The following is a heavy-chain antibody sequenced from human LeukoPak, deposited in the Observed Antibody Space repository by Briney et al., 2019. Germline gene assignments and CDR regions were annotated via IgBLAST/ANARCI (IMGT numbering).Heavy chain of an antibody. J-gene: IGHJ3*02. Sequence: GGSLRLSCAASGFTFSSYWMSWVRQAPGKGLEWVANIKQDGSEKYYVDSVKGRFTISRDNAKNSLYLQMNSLRAEDTAVYYCARGDPDISFGVAGVAVDIWGQGTMVTVSS. CDR3: ARGDPDISFGVAGVAVDI. CDR1: GFTFSSYW. D-gene: IGHD3-3*01. V-gene: IGHV3-7*01. CDR2: IKQDGSEK.